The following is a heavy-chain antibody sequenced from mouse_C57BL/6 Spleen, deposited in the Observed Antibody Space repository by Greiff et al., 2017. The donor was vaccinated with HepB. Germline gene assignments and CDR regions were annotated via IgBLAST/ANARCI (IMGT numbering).Heavy chain of an antibody. CDR1: GYTFTSYW. J-gene: IGHJ2*01. Sequence: QVQLQQPGAELVKPGASVKMSCKASGYTFTSYWITWVKQRPGQGLEWIGDIYPGSGSTNYNEKFKSKATLTADKSSSTAYMQLSSLTSEDSAVYFCARSDSNSDWGQGTTLTVSS. CDR2: IYPGSGST. D-gene: IGHD2-5*01. CDR3: ARSDSNSD. V-gene: IGHV1-55*01.